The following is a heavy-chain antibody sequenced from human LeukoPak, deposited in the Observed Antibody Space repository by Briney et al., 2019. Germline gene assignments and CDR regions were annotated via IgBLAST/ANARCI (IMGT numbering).Heavy chain of an antibody. CDR2: INPNSGDT. D-gene: IGHD7-27*01. J-gene: IGHJ4*02. Sequence: ASVKVSCKASGYTFTGYFMHWVRQAPGQGLEWMGRINPNSGDTEYAQTFQGRVTMTRDTSISTAYMDLSRLRSDDTAVYYCARDLSSTSNWELDYWGQGTLVTASS. CDR3: ARDLSSTSNWELDY. CDR1: GYTFTGYF. V-gene: IGHV1-2*06.